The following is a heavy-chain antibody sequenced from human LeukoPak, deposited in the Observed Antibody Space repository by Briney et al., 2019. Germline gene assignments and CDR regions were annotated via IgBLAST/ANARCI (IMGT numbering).Heavy chain of an antibody. CDR2: INPHSGGT. J-gene: IGHJ4*02. CDR3: ARGRGGGSGSYYLDY. V-gene: IGHV1-2*02. Sequence: GASVKVSCKASGYTLTDYYMHWVRQPPGQGLEWMGSINPHSGGTHYAQNFQGRVTMTRDTSISAAYMELSRLRSDDTAVYYCARGRGGGSGSYYLDYWGQGTLVTVSS. CDR1: GYTLTDYY. D-gene: IGHD3-10*01.